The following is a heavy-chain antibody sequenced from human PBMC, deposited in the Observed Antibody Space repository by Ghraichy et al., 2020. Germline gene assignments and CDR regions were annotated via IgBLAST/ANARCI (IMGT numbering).Heavy chain of an antibody. CDR3: AKDFYDRRGYYFYYAMDV. CDR1: GYKFGSYG. V-gene: IGHV1-18*01. Sequence: ASVKVSCKASGYKFGSYGLNWVRQAPGQGLEWMGWISGFNGKTDLAQRFQGRLSMTTDTPTNTAYMELKNLKSDDTAVYYCAKDFYDRRGYYFYYAMDVWGQGTTVIVSS. D-gene: IGHD3-22*01. CDR2: ISGFNGKT. J-gene: IGHJ6*02.